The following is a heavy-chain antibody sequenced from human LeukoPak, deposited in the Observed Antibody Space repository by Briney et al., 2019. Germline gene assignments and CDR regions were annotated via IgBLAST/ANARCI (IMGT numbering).Heavy chain of an antibody. CDR3: ARLVFYYGSGSYSQLDY. CDR2: IIPIFGTA. CDR1: GGTFSSYA. Sequence: SVKVSCKASGGTFSSYAISWVRQAPGQGLEWMGGIIPIFGTANYAQKFQGRVTITADESTSTAYMELSSLRSEDTAVYYCARLVFYYGSGSYSQLDYWGQGTLVTVSS. D-gene: IGHD3-10*01. V-gene: IGHV1-69*13. J-gene: IGHJ4*02.